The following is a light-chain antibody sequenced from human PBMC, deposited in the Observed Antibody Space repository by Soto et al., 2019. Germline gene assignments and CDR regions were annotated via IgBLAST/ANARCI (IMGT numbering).Light chain of an antibody. Sequence: QSALTQPASVSGSPGQSITVSCTGTNSDIGGYNYVSWYQQHPGKAPKLMIFEVSHRPSGVSNRFSGSKSGNSASLTIYGLQAEDEADYYCASYSSSGTLVLFGGGTKLTVL. CDR1: NSDIGGYNY. CDR3: ASYSSSGTLVL. V-gene: IGLV2-14*01. J-gene: IGLJ2*01. CDR2: EVS.